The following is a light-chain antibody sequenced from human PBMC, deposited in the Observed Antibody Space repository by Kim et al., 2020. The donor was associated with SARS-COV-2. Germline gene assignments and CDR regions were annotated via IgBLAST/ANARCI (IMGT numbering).Light chain of an antibody. CDR2: AAS. CDR1: QNIRSH. V-gene: IGKV1-39*01. CDR3: QQTSSTPGT. J-gene: IGKJ1*01. Sequence: LSASVGDRVTIPCRASQNIRSHLNWYQQIPGKAPNLLIYAASSLQSGVPSRFIGSGSGTDFTLTITSLQPEDFATYYCQQTSSTPGTFGQGTKVDI.